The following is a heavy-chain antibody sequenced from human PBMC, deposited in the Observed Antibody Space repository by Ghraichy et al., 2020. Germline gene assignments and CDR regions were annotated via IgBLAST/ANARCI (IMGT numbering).Heavy chain of an antibody. D-gene: IGHD3-16*01. CDR2: IKNDGSAK. CDR1: GFTFSNYW. V-gene: IGHV3-7*01. CDR3: ARVGAGGLWDY. Sequence: GGSLRLSCTASGFTFSNYWMSWVRQAPGNGLEWVAYIKNDGSAKYYLDAVTGRFTISRNNSKNSLYLQMNSLRAEDTAVYYCARVGAGGLWDYWGKGTLVTVSS. J-gene: IGHJ4*02.